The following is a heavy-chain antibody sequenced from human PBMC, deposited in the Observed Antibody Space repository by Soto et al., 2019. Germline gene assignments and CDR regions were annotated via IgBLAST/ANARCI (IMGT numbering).Heavy chain of an antibody. CDR3: ARVSRAYNYIFYFDN. D-gene: IGHD1-20*01. CDR2: IYHSGST. J-gene: IGHJ4*02. Sequence: SETLSLTCAVSGGSISSDNWWSWVRQPPGKGLEWIGEIYHSGSTNYNPSLKSRVTISVDKSKNQFSLKLSSVTAADTAVYYCARVSRAYNYIFYFDNGGQGTLVTVSS. CDR1: GGSISSDNW. V-gene: IGHV4-4*02.